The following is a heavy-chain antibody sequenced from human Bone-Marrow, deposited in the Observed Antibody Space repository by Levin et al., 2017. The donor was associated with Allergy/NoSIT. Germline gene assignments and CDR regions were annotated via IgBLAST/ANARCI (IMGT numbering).Heavy chain of an antibody. D-gene: IGHD2-15*01. J-gene: IGHJ5*02. V-gene: IGHV3-7*01. CDR3: ARRCSVEDYIRDNWFDP. CDR2: INQHGSQK. CDR1: GFTFSNFW. Sequence: GESLKISCRASGFTFSNFWMSWVRQAPGKGPEWVANINQHGSQKFYVDSVEGRFTISRDNAKNSLYLQMSSLRAEDTAVYYCARRCSVEDYIRDNWFDPWGQGTRVTVSS.